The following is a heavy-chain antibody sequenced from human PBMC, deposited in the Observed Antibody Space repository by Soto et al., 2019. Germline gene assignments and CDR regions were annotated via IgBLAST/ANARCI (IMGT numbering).Heavy chain of an antibody. Sequence: PGGSLRLSCADSGFTFTSCAMHWVRHAPAKGLEWVAVISYDGNQKYYADFAKGRFTISRDNARNTLHLQMNSLRPEDTAFFYCVKATLPTAFKFGVDSWGQGTMVTVSS. CDR2: ISYDGNQK. V-gene: IGHV3-30*04. CDR1: GFTFTSCA. D-gene: IGHD2-2*01. J-gene: IGHJ5*01. CDR3: VKATLPTAFKFGVDS.